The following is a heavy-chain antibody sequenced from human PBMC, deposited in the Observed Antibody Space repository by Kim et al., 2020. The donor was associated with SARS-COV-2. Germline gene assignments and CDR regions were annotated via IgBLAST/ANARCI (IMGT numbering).Heavy chain of an antibody. CDR2: ISYDGSNK. CDR1: GFTFSSYA. Sequence: GGSLRLSCAASGFTFSSYAMHWVRQAPGKGLEWVAVISYDGSNKYYADSVKGRFTISRDNSKNTLYLQMNSLRAEDTAVYYCARDGGGDYVLDYWGQGTL. CDR3: ARDGGGDYVLDY. D-gene: IGHD4-17*01. J-gene: IGHJ4*02. V-gene: IGHV3-30-3*01.